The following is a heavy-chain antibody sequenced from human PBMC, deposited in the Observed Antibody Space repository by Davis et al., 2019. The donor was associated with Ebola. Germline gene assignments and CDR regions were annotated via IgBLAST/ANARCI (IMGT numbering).Heavy chain of an antibody. J-gene: IGHJ6*02. CDR3: AKDPLTMIVVVRSLYGMDV. CDR2: ISGSGGST. D-gene: IGHD3-22*01. V-gene: IGHV3-23*01. CDR1: GFTFSSYA. Sequence: GESLKISCAASGFTFSSYAVSWVRQAPGKGLEWVSAISGSGGSTYYADSVKGRFTISRDNSKNTLYLQMNSLRAEDTAVYYCAKDPLTMIVVVRSLYGMDVWGQGTTVTVSS.